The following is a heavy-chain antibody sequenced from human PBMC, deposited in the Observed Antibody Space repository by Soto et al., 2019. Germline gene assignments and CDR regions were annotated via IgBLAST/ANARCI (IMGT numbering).Heavy chain of an antibody. Sequence: EVQLLESGGGLVQPGGSLRLSCAASGFTFSSYAMSWVRQAPGKGLEWVSAISGSGGSTYYADSGKGRFTISRDNSKNTLYLQMNSLRAEDTAVYYCAKDPDRGGRSSGTGYWGQGTLVTVSS. CDR1: GFTFSSYA. CDR3: AKDPDRGGRSSGTGY. CDR2: ISGSGGST. J-gene: IGHJ4*02. D-gene: IGHD6-25*01. V-gene: IGHV3-23*01.